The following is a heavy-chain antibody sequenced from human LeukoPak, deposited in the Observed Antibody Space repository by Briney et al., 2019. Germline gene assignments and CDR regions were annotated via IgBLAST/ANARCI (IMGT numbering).Heavy chain of an antibody. J-gene: IGHJ4*02. CDR1: GFTFSSFE. V-gene: IGHV3-48*02. CDR2: ISTSSSTI. CDR3: ARGYLYFDY. D-gene: IGHD2-2*01. Sequence: GGSLRLSCAASGFTFSSFEMTWVRQAPGKGLEWVAYISTSSSTIYYADSVKGRFTISRDNAKNSLCLQMHSLRDEDTAVYYCARGYLYFDYWGQGTLVTVSS.